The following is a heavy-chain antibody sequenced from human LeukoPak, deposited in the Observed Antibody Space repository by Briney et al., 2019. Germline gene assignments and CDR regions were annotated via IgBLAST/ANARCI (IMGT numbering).Heavy chain of an antibody. D-gene: IGHD5-12*01. CDR1: GFTFSSYW. V-gene: IGHV3-7*03. CDR3: ARGVATSC. J-gene: IGHJ4*02. CDR2: IKQDGSGE. Sequence: GGSLRLSCAASGFTFSSYWMSWVRQAPGKGLEWVANIKQDGSGEYYVDSVKGRFTISRDNAKNSLYLQMNSLRAEDTAMYYCARGVATSCWGQGSLVTVSS.